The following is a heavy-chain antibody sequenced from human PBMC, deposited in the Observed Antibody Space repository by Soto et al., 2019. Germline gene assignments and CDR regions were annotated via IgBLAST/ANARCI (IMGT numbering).Heavy chain of an antibody. J-gene: IGHJ4*02. V-gene: IGHV3-23*01. D-gene: IGHD3-22*01. CDR3: ASTHYYDSSGYSYFDY. CDR2: ISGSGGST. Sequence: PGGSLRLSCAASGFTFSSYAMSWVRQAPGKGLEWVSAISGSGGSTYYADSVKGRFTISRDNSKNTLYLQMNSLRAEDTAVYYCASTHYYDSSGYSYFDYWGQGTLVTVSS. CDR1: GFTFSSYA.